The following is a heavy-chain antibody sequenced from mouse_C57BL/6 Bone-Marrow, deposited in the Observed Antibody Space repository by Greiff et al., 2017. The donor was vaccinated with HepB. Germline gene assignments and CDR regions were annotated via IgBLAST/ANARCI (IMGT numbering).Heavy chain of an antibody. CDR2: IDPETGGT. CDR3: TRKRITTVVARDWYFDV. J-gene: IGHJ1*03. V-gene: IGHV1-15*01. D-gene: IGHD1-1*01. CDR1: GYTFTDYE. Sequence: QVQLQQSGAELVRPGASVTLSCKASGYTFTDYEMHWVKQTPVHGLEWIGAIDPETGGTAYNQKFKGKAILTADKSSSTAYMELRSLTSEDSAVYYCTRKRITTVVARDWYFDVWGTGTTVTVSS.